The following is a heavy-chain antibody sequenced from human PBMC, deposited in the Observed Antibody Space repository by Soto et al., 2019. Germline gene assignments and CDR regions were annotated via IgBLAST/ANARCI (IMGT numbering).Heavy chain of an antibody. V-gene: IGHV1-69*12. CDR1: GGTFSSYA. D-gene: IGHD2-21*02. CDR3: AAALDCGGDCYSPRHPKYCQH. J-gene: IGHJ1*01. Sequence: QVQLVQSGAEVKKPGSSVKVSCKASGGTFSSYAISWVRQAPGQGLEWMGGIIPIFGTANYAQKFQGRVTITADESTSTAHMELSSRRSEDTAVYYWAAALDCGGDCYSPRHPKYCQHWGQGTLVTVSS. CDR2: IIPIFGTA.